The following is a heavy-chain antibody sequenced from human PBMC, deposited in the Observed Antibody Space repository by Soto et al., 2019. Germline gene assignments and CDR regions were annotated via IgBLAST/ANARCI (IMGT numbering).Heavy chain of an antibody. Sequence: VKVSCKASGGTFSSYAISWVRQAPGQGLEWMGGIIPIFGTANYAQKFQGRVTITADESTSTAYMELSSLRSEDTAVYYCAVNYYGSGSYSPYWGQGTLVTVSS. D-gene: IGHD3-10*01. V-gene: IGHV1-69*13. J-gene: IGHJ4*02. CDR3: AVNYYGSGSYSPY. CDR1: GGTFSSYA. CDR2: IIPIFGTA.